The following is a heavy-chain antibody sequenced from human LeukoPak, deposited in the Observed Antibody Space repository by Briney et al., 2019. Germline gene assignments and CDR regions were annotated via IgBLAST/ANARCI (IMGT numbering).Heavy chain of an antibody. D-gene: IGHD7-27*01. CDR2: ISAYNDNA. CDR1: GYSFTNYG. CDR3: ARSTLGIEFDY. J-gene: IGHJ4*02. V-gene: IGHV1-18*01. Sequence: ASVKVSCKASGYSFTNYGISWVRQAPGQGLEWMGWISAYNDNAHYAQGLEGKVTMTSETSTRTAYMELRSLRSDDTAVYYCARSTLGIEFDYWGQGSLVTVSS.